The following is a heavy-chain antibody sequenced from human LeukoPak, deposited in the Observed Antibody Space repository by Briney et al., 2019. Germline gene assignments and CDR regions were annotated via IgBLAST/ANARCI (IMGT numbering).Heavy chain of an antibody. CDR1: GGTFSSYA. D-gene: IGHD1/OR15-1a*01. Sequence: ASVKVSCKASGGTFSSYAISWVRQAPGQGLEWIGGIIPIFGTANYAQKFQGRVTITADESTSTAYMELSSLRSEDTAVYYCATKATLRPWTLFDYWGQGTLVTVSS. J-gene: IGHJ4*02. V-gene: IGHV1-69*01. CDR2: IIPIFGTA. CDR3: ATKATLRPWTLFDY.